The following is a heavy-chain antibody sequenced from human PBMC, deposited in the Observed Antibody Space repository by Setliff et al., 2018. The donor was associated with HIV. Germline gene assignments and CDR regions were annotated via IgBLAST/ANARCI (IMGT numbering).Heavy chain of an antibody. J-gene: IGHJ3*01. D-gene: IGHD3-10*01. CDR2: IGTSGHTI. CDR3: ARDDPFGESDAFDL. V-gene: IGHV3-48*01. CDR1: GFTFSGFG. Sequence: PGGSLRLSCAASGFTFSGFGMNWVRQAPGGGLEWLSYIGTSGHTIYYADSVQGRFTISRDNARDSVSLQMNSLRGDDTAVYYCARDDPFGESDAFDLWGQGTMVTVSS.